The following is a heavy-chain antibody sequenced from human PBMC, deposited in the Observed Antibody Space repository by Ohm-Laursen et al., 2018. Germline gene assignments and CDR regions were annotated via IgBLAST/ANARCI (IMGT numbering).Heavy chain of an antibody. Sequence: ASVKVSCKASGYTFTSYYMHWVRQAPGQGLEWMGIINPSGGSTSYAQKFQGRVTITRDMSTNTAYMELSSLRSEDTAVYYCAADSDRQLADFDYWGQGTLVTVSS. CDR3: AADSDRQLADFDY. J-gene: IGHJ4*02. D-gene: IGHD1-1*01. CDR1: GYTFTSYY. CDR2: INPSGGST. V-gene: IGHV1-46*01.